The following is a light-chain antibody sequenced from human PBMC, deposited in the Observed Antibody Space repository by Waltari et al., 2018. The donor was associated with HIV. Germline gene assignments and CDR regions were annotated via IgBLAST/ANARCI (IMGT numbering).Light chain of an antibody. CDR2: GAS. CDR3: LQRNSWPLT. V-gene: IGKV3-11*01. CDR1: QSVSSS. Sequence: EIVLTQSPATLSSSPGARATLSCRASQSVSSSLAWYQLKPGQAPRLHIYGASNRATGIPARFSGGGSGTDFTLTISSLEPEDFAVYYCLQRNSWPLTCGGGTRVEIK. J-gene: IGKJ4*01.